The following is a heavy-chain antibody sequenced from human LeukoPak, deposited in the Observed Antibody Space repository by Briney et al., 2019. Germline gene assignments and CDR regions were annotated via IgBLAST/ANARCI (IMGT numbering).Heavy chain of an antibody. CDR3: ARVVAAAGNNWFDP. CDR1: GGSISSSSYY. V-gene: IGHV4-39*07. J-gene: IGHJ5*02. D-gene: IGHD6-13*01. CDR2: IYYSGST. Sequence: PSETLSLTCIVSGGSISSSSYYWGWIRQPPGKGLEWIGSIYYSGSTYYNPSLKSRVTISVDRSKNQFSLKLNSVSAADTAVYYCARVVAAAGNNWFDPWGQGTLVTVSS.